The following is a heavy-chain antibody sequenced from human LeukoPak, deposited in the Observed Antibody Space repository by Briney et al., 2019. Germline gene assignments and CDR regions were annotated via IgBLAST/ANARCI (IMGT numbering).Heavy chain of an antibody. CDR1: GFTLSSYS. V-gene: IGHV3-21*01. CDR3: ARDRAYDGYAFDI. Sequence: GGSLRLSCAASGFTLSSYSMNWVRQAPGKGLEWVSSISSSSSYIYYADSVKGRFTISRDNAKNSLYLQMNSLRAEDTAVYYCARDRAYDGYAFDIWGQGTMVTVSS. J-gene: IGHJ3*02. CDR2: ISSSSSYI. D-gene: IGHD2-21*01.